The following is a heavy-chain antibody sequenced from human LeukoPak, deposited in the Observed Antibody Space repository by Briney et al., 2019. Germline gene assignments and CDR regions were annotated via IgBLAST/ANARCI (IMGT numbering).Heavy chain of an antibody. D-gene: IGHD2/OR15-2a*01. CDR3: ASPLSDY. J-gene: IGHJ4*02. V-gene: IGHV4-39*01. CDR2: IYYSGST. Sequence: SETLSLTCTVSGGAISSTSYYWGWIRQPPGKGLEWIASIYYSGSTYYNPSLKSRVTISVDTSKNQFSLKLSSVTAADTAVYYCASPLSDYWGQGTLVTVSS. CDR1: GGAISSTSYY.